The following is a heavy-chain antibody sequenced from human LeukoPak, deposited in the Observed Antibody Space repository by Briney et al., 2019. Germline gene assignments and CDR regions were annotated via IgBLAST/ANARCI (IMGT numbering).Heavy chain of an antibody. V-gene: IGHV3-9*01. J-gene: IGHJ4*02. CDR1: GFTFDDYA. Sequence: PGGSLRLSCAASGFTFDDYAMHWVRQAPGKGLEWVSGISWNSGSIGYADSVKGRFTISRDNAKNSLYLQMNSLRAEDTALYYCAKLPGSTSFDYWGQGTLVTVSP. CDR3: AKLPGSTSFDY. CDR2: ISWNSGSI. D-gene: IGHD2-15*01.